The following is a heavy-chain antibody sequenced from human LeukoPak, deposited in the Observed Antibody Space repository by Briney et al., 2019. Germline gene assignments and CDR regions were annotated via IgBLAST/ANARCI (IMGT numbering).Heavy chain of an antibody. V-gene: IGHV1-8*01. CDR1: GYTFTSYD. CDR2: MNPNSGNT. Sequence: ASVKVSCKASGYTFTSYDINWVRQATGQGLEWMGWMNPNSGNTGYAQSFQGRVTMTRNTSISTAYMELSSLRSEDTAVYYCARTSYNFLAGYYPGDYWGQGTLVIVSS. D-gene: IGHD3-9*01. J-gene: IGHJ4*02. CDR3: ARTSYNFLAGYYPGDY.